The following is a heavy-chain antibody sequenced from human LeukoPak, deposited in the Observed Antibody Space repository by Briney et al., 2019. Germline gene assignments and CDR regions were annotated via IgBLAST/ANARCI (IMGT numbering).Heavy chain of an antibody. Sequence: GVSLRLSCAASGFTFRSYDMSWVRQAPGKGLEWVSALSGSGGSKYYADAVRGRFTISRDNSKNTLYLQMNSLRAEDTAVYYCAKYPIQPRDCSGSRCYLDHWGQGTLVTVSS. D-gene: IGHD2-15*01. CDR1: GFTFRSYD. CDR3: AKYPIQPRDCSGSRCYLDH. V-gene: IGHV3-23*01. J-gene: IGHJ4*02. CDR2: LSGSGGSK.